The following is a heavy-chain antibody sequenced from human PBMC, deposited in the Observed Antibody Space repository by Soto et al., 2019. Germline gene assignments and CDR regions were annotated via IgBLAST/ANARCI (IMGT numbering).Heavy chain of an antibody. CDR3: ARGVVVPAAIVGGGYYYYGMDV. V-gene: IGHV4-31*03. CDR1: GGSISSGGYY. J-gene: IGHJ6*02. Sequence: SETLSLTCTVSGGSISSGGYYWSWIRQHPGKGLEWIGYIYYSGSTYYNPSLKSRVTISVDTSKNQFSLKLSSVTAADTAVYYCARGVVVPAAIVGGGYYYYGMDVWGQGTTVTVSS. CDR2: IYYSGST. D-gene: IGHD2-2*02.